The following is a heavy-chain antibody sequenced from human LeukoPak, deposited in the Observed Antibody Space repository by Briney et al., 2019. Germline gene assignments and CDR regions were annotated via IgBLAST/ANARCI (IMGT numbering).Heavy chain of an antibody. CDR3: ARDQQHYDILTGSDY. CDR1: GLSFSSYW. Sequence: GGSLRLSCAASGLSFSSYWMHWVRQVPGKGLVWVSYISSSGSTIYYADSVKGRFTISRDNAKNSLYLQMNSLRAEDTAVYYCARDQQHYDILTGSDYWGQGTLVTVSS. D-gene: IGHD3-9*01. J-gene: IGHJ4*02. V-gene: IGHV3-48*04. CDR2: ISSSGSTI.